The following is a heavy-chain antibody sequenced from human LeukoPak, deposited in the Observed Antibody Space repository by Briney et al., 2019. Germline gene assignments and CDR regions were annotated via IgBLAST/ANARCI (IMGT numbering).Heavy chain of an antibody. Sequence: GGSLRLSCAASGYTFSSYSMNWVRQAPGKGLEWVSSISSSSSYIYYADSVKGRFTISRDNAKNSLYLQMNSLRAEDTAVYYCARGDGQLVLSYWGQGTLVTVSS. CDR2: ISSSSSYI. J-gene: IGHJ4*02. CDR1: GYTFSSYS. D-gene: IGHD6-13*01. CDR3: ARGDGQLVLSY. V-gene: IGHV3-21*01.